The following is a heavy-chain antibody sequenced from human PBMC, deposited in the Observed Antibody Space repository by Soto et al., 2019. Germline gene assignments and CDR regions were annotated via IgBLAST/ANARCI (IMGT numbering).Heavy chain of an antibody. CDR1: GFTFSSYA. CDR2: IGGSGGST. V-gene: IGHV3-23*01. CDR3: AKGRSSGWYRWLDT. Sequence: EVQLLESGGGLVQPGGSLRLSCAASGFTFSSYAMSWVRQAPGKGLEWVSGIGGSGGSTYYADSVKGRFTISRDNSKNRLYLQMNSLRAEDTALYFCAKGRSSGWYRWLDTWGQGTLVTGSS. D-gene: IGHD6-19*01. J-gene: IGHJ5*02.